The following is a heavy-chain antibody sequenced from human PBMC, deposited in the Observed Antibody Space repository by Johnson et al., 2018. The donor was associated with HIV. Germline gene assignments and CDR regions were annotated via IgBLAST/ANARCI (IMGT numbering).Heavy chain of an antibody. Sequence: QVQLVESGGGVVQPGRSLRLSCAASGFTFSNYAMHWVRQAPGKGLEWVAVMSYDGSEKYYVDSVKGRFTISRDNAKNSLYLQMNSLRVEDTAVYYCARGKPGYDAFDIWGQGTLVTVSS. D-gene: IGHD5-12*01. CDR3: ARGKPGYDAFDI. J-gene: IGHJ3*02. CDR2: MSYDGSEK. CDR1: GFTFSNYA. V-gene: IGHV3-30*04.